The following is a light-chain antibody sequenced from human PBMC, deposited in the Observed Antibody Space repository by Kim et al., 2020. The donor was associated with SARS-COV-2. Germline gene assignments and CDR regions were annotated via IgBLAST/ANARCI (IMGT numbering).Light chain of an antibody. CDR3: QVWDSSSDHRV. V-gene: IGLV3-21*04. Sequence: SYELTQPPSVSVAPGKTVRITCGGNNIGSKSVHSYQQKPGQAPVLVIYYDSDRPSGIPERFSGSNSGNTATLTISRVEAGDEADYYCQVWDSSSDHRVFGGGTQLTVL. J-gene: IGLJ3*02. CDR1: NIGSKS. CDR2: YDS.